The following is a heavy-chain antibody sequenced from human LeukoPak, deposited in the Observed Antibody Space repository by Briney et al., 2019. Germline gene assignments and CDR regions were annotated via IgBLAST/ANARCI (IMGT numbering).Heavy chain of an antibody. V-gene: IGHV4-38-2*01. CDR1: CYSISSGYY. CDR3: ALPGYSSRWSPVGYYMDV. Sequence: SETLSLTCAVSCYSISSGYYWGWIRQPPGEGLEGIGGIYHSGSTYYNPAPKSPVTISVDTSKNQFSLQLSSVTAADTAVYSCALPGYSSRWSPVGYYMDVWGKGTTVTVSS. CDR2: IYHSGST. J-gene: IGHJ6*03. D-gene: IGHD6-13*01.